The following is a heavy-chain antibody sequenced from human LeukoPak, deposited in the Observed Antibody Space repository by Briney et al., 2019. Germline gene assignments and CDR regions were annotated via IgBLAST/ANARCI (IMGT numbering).Heavy chain of an antibody. D-gene: IGHD6-13*01. CDR1: GFSFDDYG. J-gene: IGHJ6*03. CDR2: INWNGDSR. V-gene: IGHV3-20*04. CDR3: ARGAADDSYYMDV. Sequence: PGGSLTLSCAASGFSFDDYGMSWVRQAPGKGLEWVSGINWNGDSREYADSVKGRFTMSRDNAKNSLYLQMNSLRAEDTAFYYWARGAADDSYYMDVWGKGTTVTVSS.